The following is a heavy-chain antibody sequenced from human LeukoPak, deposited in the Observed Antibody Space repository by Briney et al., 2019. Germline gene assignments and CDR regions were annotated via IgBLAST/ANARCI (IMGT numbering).Heavy chain of an antibody. Sequence: SETLSLTCTVSGGSISSSSYYWGWIRQPPGKGLEWIGNIYYSGSTYYNPSLKSRVTISVDTSKNQFSLKLSSVTAADTAVYYCARVPDIVVVPAAIGDAFDIWGQGTMVTVSS. CDR3: ARVPDIVVVPAAIGDAFDI. J-gene: IGHJ3*02. CDR1: GGSISSSSYY. D-gene: IGHD2-2*01. V-gene: IGHV4-39*07. CDR2: IYYSGST.